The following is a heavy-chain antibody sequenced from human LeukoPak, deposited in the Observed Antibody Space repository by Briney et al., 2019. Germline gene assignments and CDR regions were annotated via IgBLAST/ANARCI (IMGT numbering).Heavy chain of an antibody. CDR2: ISGSGHST. CDR3: AKRGGDPSGSAYYYGMDV. CDR1: GFTFSSYA. V-gene: IGHV3-23*01. J-gene: IGHJ6*02. Sequence: PGGSLRLSCAASGFTFSSYAMNWVRRATGKGLEWVSVISGSGHSTYSADSVKGRFAVSRDNSKNTLYLQMSSLRAEDTAVYYCAKRGGDPSGSAYYYGMDVWGQGTTVTVSS. D-gene: IGHD4-17*01.